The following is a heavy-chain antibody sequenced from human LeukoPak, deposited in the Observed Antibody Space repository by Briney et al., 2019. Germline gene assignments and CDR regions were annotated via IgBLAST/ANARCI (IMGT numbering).Heavy chain of an antibody. CDR2: INSDGRST. Sequence: GGSLRLSCAASGFTFSIYSMNWVRQAPGKGLVWVSGINSDGRSTRYADSVKGRFTISRDNAKNTLYLQMNSLRAEDTAVYYCASYNWNFPNDYWGQGTLVTVSS. CDR3: ASYNWNFPNDY. CDR1: GFTFSIYS. J-gene: IGHJ4*02. D-gene: IGHD1-7*01. V-gene: IGHV3-74*01.